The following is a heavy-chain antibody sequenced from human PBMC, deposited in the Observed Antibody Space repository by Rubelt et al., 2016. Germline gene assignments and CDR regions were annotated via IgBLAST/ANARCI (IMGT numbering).Heavy chain of an antibody. Sequence: QVQLQESGPGLVKPSETLSLTCTVSGGSISSYYWSWIRQPPGKGLEWIGYIYYSGSTNYNPSLKSRFTISVDTSKNQFSLKLSSVTAADTAVYYCARGRLRFLEWLLFDYWGQGTLVTVSS. CDR2: IYYSGST. CDR1: GGSISSYY. CDR3: ARGRLRFLEWLLFDY. J-gene: IGHJ4*02. V-gene: IGHV4-59*12. D-gene: IGHD3-3*01.